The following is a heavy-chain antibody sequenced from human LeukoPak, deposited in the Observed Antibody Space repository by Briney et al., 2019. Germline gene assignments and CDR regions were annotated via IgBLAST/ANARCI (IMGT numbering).Heavy chain of an antibody. V-gene: IGHV1-46*01. J-gene: IGHJ3*02. D-gene: IGHD5-24*01. Sequence: ASVKVSCKASGYTFTTYAMNWVRRAPGQRLEWMGLINPGGDSTKYAQNFQGRVTMTSDTSARTVYMELSSLRSEDTAIYYCARIRDGYNDAYDIWGQGTVVTVPS. CDR1: GYTFTTYA. CDR2: INPGGDST. CDR3: ARIRDGYNDAYDI.